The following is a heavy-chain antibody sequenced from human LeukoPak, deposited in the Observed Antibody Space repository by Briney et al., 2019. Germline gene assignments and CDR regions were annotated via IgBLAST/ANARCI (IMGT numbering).Heavy chain of an antibody. Sequence: PSETLSLTCTVSGRSIISYYWSCIRQPPGKGLEWIGYIYYSGSTNYNPSLKSRVTISVDTSKRQFSLKLSSVTAAETAVYYCARGSSSLPWFDPWGQGTLVTVSS. CDR1: GRSIISYY. V-gene: IGHV4-59*01. D-gene: IGHD6-13*01. J-gene: IGHJ5*02. CDR3: ARGSSSLPWFDP. CDR2: IYYSGST.